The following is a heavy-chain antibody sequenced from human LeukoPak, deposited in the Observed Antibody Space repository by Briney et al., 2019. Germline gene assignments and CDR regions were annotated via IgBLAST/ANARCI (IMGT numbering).Heavy chain of an antibody. CDR1: GGSFSGYY. V-gene: IGHV4-4*08. CDR3: ARLGADGDPLRFDY. D-gene: IGHD2-21*02. J-gene: IGHJ4*02. Sequence: SETLSLTCAVYGGSFSGYYWSWIRQPPGKGLEWIGRIYTSGSTNYNPSLKSRVTISVDTSKNQFSLKLSSVTAADTAVYYCARLGADGDPLRFDYWGQGTLVTVSS. CDR2: IYTSGST.